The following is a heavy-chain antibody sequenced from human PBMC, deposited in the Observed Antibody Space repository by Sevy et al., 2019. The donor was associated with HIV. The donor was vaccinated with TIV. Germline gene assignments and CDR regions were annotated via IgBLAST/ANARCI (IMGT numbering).Heavy chain of an antibody. D-gene: IGHD5-12*01. J-gene: IGHJ4*02. CDR1: GLSFSIYS. CDR2: MSNTGSTI. Sequence: GGSLRLSCVASGLSFSIYSMNWVRQAPGRGLEWVSYMSNTGSTIHYADSVKGRFTISRDNAKNSLYLQMNSLRAEDTAVYYCASQRGGYERLYYFDYWGQGTLVTVSS. V-gene: IGHV3-48*01. CDR3: ASQRGGYERLYYFDY.